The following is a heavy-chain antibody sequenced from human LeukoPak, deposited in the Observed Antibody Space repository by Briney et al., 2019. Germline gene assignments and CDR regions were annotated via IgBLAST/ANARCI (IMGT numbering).Heavy chain of an antibody. V-gene: IGHV4-59*12. CDR3: ARGRYCSADICSGGDAFDI. J-gene: IGHJ3*02. D-gene: IGHD2-15*01. CDR2: IYYSGST. Sequence: SETLSLTCTVSGGSISSSYWSWIRQPPGKGLEWIGYIYYSGSTNYNRSLKSRVTISVDTSKNQFSLKLSSVTAADTAVYYCARGRYCSADICSGGDAFDIWGQGTMVSVSS. CDR1: GGSISSSY.